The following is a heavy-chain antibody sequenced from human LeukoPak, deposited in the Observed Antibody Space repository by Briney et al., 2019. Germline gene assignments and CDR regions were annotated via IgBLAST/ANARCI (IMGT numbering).Heavy chain of an antibody. CDR2: IYYSGST. D-gene: IGHD1-26*01. J-gene: IGHJ4*02. V-gene: IGHV4-59*01. Sequence: SSETLSLTCTVSGGSISSYYWSWIRQPPGKGLEWIGYIYYSGSTHYNPSLKSRVTISVDTSKNQFSLKLSSVTAADTAVYYCARSPYGGSYYDWDYWGQGTLVTVSS. CDR1: GGSISSYY. CDR3: ARSPYGGSYYDWDY.